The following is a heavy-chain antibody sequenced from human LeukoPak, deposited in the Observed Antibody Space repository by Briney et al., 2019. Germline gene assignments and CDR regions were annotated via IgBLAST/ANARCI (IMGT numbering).Heavy chain of an antibody. V-gene: IGHV3-30*02. J-gene: IGHJ4*02. D-gene: IGHD1-26*01. CDR3: ARREAVGAMSDFDD. CDR1: GFSISGYG. CDR2: VQWDEYNK. Sequence: GGSLRLSCAASGFSISGYGIHWARQAPGKGLEWLATVQWDEYNKYYADSVKGRFTVSRDTSKNTVYLQMDSLRSEDTAVYYCARREAVGAMSDFDDWGQGTLVTVSS.